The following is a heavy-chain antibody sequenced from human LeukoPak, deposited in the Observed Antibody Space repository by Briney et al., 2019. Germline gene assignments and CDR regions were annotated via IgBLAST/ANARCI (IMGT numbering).Heavy chain of an antibody. V-gene: IGHV1-18*01. CDR1: GYTFTSYG. CDR3: ARTLTYGDFSPDFDY. CDR2: ISAYNGNT. Sequence: ASVNVSCKASGYTFTSYGISWVRQAPRQGLEWMGWISAYNGNTNYAQKLQGRVTMTTDTSTSTAYMELRSLRSDDTAVYYCARTLTYGDFSPDFDYWGQGTLVTVSS. J-gene: IGHJ4*02. D-gene: IGHD4-17*01.